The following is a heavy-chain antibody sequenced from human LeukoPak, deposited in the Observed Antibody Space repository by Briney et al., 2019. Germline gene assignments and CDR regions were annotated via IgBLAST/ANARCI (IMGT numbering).Heavy chain of an antibody. J-gene: IGHJ6*03. D-gene: IGHD5-12*01. CDR3: ARALGIVAALDYYYMDV. CDR1: GGSISSSSYY. CDR2: MYYSGST. V-gene: IGHV4-39*01. Sequence: SETLSLTCTVSGGSISSSSYYWGWIRQPPGKGLEWIGNMYYSGSTYYNPSLKSRVTISVDTSKNQFSLKLSSVTAADTAVYFCARALGIVAALDYYYMDVWGKGTTVTVSS.